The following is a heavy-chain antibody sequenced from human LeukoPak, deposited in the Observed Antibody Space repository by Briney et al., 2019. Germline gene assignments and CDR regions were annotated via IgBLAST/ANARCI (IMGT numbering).Heavy chain of an antibody. CDR3: ARENIVATMGFFDY. V-gene: IGHV1-69*05. CDR1: GGTFSSYA. D-gene: IGHD5-12*01. J-gene: IGHJ4*02. Sequence: SVKVSCKASGGTFSSYAISWVRQAPGQGLEWMGGIIPIFGTANHAQKFQGRVTITTDESTSTAYMELSSLRSEDTAVYYCARENIVATMGFFDYWGQGTLVTVSS. CDR2: IIPIFGTA.